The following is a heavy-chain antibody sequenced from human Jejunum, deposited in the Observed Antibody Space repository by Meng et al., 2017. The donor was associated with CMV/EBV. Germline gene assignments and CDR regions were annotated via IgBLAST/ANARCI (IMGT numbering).Heavy chain of an antibody. CDR2: ISNSGTT. CDR1: SISSFY. D-gene: IGHD3-10*01. Sequence: SISSFYLTWIRQPPGKGLEWIGYISNSGTTNYNPSLKSRLTMSVDASQNQFSLNLNSVTAADTGLYYCARGRVYYSGWNPPYRMDVWGQGTTVTVSS. J-gene: IGHJ6*02. V-gene: IGHV4-59*01. CDR3: ARGRVYYSGWNPPYRMDV.